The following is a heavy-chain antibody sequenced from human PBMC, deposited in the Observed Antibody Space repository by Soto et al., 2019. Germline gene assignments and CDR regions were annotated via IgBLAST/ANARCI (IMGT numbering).Heavy chain of an antibody. J-gene: IGHJ5*02. Sequence: GPSVKVSCKVSGYTLTELSMHWVRQAPGKGLEWMGGFDPEDGETIYAQKFQGRVTMTEDTSTDTAYMELSSLRSEDTAVYYCATLYYDFWSGYPRHNWFDPWGQGTLVTVSS. D-gene: IGHD3-3*01. CDR3: ATLYYDFWSGYPRHNWFDP. CDR1: GYTLTELS. CDR2: FDPEDGET. V-gene: IGHV1-24*01.